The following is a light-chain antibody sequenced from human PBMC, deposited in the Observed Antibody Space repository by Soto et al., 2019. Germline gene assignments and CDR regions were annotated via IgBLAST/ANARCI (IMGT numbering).Light chain of an antibody. J-gene: IGLJ3*02. CDR1: SSDVGAYNY. Sequence: QSVLTQLRSVSESPGQSVTISCTGTSSDVGAYNYVSWYQHHPSKAPKLMIYDVSKRPSGVPDRFSGSKSGNTASLTISGLQAEDEADYYCCSYAVSYTVFGAGTKVTVL. CDR3: CSYAVSYTV. CDR2: DVS. V-gene: IGLV2-11*01.